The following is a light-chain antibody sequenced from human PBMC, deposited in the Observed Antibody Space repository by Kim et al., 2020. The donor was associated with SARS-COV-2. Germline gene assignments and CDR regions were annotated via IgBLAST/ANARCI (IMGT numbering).Light chain of an antibody. Sequence: DIQMTQSPSSLSASVGDRVTITCRASQGIRSDLGWYQQKPGKAPKRLIYAASSLESGVPSRFSGSGSGTEFTLTISSLQPEDFATYYCLQHSDYPRTFGQGTKVDIK. CDR3: LQHSDYPRT. J-gene: IGKJ1*01. V-gene: IGKV1-17*01. CDR1: QGIRSD. CDR2: AAS.